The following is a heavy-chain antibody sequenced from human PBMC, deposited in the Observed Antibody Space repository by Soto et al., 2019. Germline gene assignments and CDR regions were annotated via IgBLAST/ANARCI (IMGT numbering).Heavy chain of an antibody. J-gene: IGHJ6*02. CDR2: IIPIFGTA. D-gene: IGHD2-2*01. CDR3: ARDDSIVVVPAAILDYYGMDV. Sequence: SVKVSCKASGGTFSSYAIIWVRQAPGQGLEWMGGIIPIFGTANYAQKFQGRVTITADESTSTAYMELSSLRSEDTAVYYCARDDSIVVVPAAILDYYGMDVWGQGTTVTVSS. CDR1: GGTFSSYA. V-gene: IGHV1-69*13.